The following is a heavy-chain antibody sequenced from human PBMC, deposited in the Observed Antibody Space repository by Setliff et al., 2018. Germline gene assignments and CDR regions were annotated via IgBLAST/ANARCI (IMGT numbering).Heavy chain of an antibody. Sequence: ASVKVSCKVSGYTLTELSRHWVRQAPGKGLEWMGGFDPEDGETIYAQKFQGRVTMTEDTSTDTAYMELSSLRSEDTAVYYCARGLIVLPGPSGDMGYFDYWGQGTLVTVSS. V-gene: IGHV1-24*01. CDR3: ARGLIVLPGPSGDMGYFDY. CDR1: GYTLTELS. D-gene: IGHD2-8*01. CDR2: FDPEDGET. J-gene: IGHJ4*02.